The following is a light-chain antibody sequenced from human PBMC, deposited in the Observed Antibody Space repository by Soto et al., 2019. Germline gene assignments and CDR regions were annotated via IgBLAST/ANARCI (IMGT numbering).Light chain of an antibody. J-gene: IGKJ1*01. CDR1: QRVSNNF. Sequence: VVLTQFPGTLSLSPGETATLSCGASQRVSNNFLGWYQQKPGLSPRLLIYDATSRANGIPERFSGRGSGTHFTLTISRLEPEDFAVYYCQQYGSTPWTFGRGTKVEMK. CDR2: DAT. CDR3: QQYGSTPWT. V-gene: IGKV3D-20*01.